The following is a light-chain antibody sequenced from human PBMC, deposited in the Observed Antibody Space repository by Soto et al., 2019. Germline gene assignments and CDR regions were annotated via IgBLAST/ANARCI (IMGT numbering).Light chain of an antibody. J-gene: IGKJ5*01. Sequence: DIQMTQSPSSLSASVVDRVTITCLAGQSITRFLNWYQQKPGKAPKLLIFAASSLQSGVPSRFSGSGSGTDFTLTISSLQPEDSATYYCQQNYSPPPITFGQGTRLEIK. V-gene: IGKV1-39*01. CDR3: QQNYSPPPIT. CDR1: QSITRF. CDR2: AAS.